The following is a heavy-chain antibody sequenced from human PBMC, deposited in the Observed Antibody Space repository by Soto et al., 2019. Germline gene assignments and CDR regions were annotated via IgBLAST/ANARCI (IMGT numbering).Heavy chain of an antibody. J-gene: IGHJ4*02. CDR3: ATLTMVRGVDY. CDR1: GGSISSRSYY. D-gene: IGHD3-10*01. V-gene: IGHV4-39*01. Sequence: QLQLQESGPGLVKPSETLSLTCTVSGGSISSRSYYWGWIRQPPGKGLEWIGSSYYSGSTYYNPSLKSRVTISVDASKNQFSLKLSSVTAADTAVYYCATLTMVRGVDYWGQGTLVTVSS. CDR2: SYYSGST.